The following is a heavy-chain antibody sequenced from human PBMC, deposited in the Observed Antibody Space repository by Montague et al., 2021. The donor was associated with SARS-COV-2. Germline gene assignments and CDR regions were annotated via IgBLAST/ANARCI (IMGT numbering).Heavy chain of an antibody. CDR1: GGSMSSTY. V-gene: IGHV4-59*08. CDR3: ARLTVNYGDLWGYYHGMDV. Sequence: SETLSLTCSVSGGSMSSTYWSWVRQPPGKGLEWIGCIYYSGRAFYNPSLKSRVTISVDTSKNQFSLNLSSVTAAGTAVYYCARLTVNYGDLWGYYHGMDVGGQGTTVTVSS. J-gene: IGHJ6*02. CDR2: IYYSGRA. D-gene: IGHD4-17*01.